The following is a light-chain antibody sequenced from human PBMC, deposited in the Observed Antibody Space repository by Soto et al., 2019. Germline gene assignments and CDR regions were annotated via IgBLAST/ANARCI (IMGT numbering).Light chain of an antibody. Sequence: QSVLTQPASVSGSPGQSITISCTGTSSDVGGYNYVSWYQQHPGKATKLMIYDVSNRPSGVSNRFSGSKSGNTASLTISGLQAEDEAEYYCSSYTSSSTLVVFGGGTQLTVL. CDR3: SSYTSSSTLVV. CDR2: DVS. CDR1: SSDVGGYNY. V-gene: IGLV2-14*01. J-gene: IGLJ2*01.